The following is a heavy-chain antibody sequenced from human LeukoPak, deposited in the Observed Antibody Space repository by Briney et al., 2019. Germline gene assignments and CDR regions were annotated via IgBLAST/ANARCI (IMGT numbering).Heavy chain of an antibody. CDR2: INPNSGGT. CDR3: ARQLGWGYAFDI. CDR1: GGTFSSYA. D-gene: IGHD1-1*01. J-gene: IGHJ3*02. V-gene: IGHV1-2*02. Sequence: VASVKVSCKASGGTFSSYAISWVRQAPGQGLEWMGWINPNSGGTNYAQKFQGRVTMTRDTSISTAYMELSRLRSDDTAVYYCARQLGWGYAFDIWGQGTMVTVSS.